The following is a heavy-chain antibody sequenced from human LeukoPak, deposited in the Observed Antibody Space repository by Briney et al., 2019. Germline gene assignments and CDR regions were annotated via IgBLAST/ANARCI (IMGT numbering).Heavy chain of an antibody. Sequence: SVKVSCKASGGTFSSYAISWVRQAPGQGLEWMGRIIPIFGTANYAQKFQGRDTITTDESTSTAYMELSRLRSEDTAVYYCAHSERWIQFDAFDIWGQGTMVTVSS. D-gene: IGHD5-24*01. CDR1: GGTFSSYA. CDR3: AHSERWIQFDAFDI. V-gene: IGHV1-69*05. CDR2: IIPIFGTA. J-gene: IGHJ3*02.